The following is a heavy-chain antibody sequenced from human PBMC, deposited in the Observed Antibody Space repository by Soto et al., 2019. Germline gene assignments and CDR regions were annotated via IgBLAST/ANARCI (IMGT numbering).Heavy chain of an antibody. Sequence: LSLTCTVSGGSISSGDYYWSWIRQPPGKGLEWIGYIYYSGSTYYNPSLKSRVTISADTSKNQFSLKLSSVTAADTAVYYCARDNRPIYSGYDGARYYFVYCGQGTLVAVSS. D-gene: IGHD5-12*01. J-gene: IGHJ4*02. CDR2: IYYSGST. V-gene: IGHV4-30-4*01. CDR1: GGSISSGDYY. CDR3: ARDNRPIYSGYDGARYYFVY.